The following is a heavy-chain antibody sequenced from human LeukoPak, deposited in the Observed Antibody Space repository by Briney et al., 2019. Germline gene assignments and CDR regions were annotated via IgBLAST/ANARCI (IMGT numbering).Heavy chain of an antibody. D-gene: IGHD3-22*01. Sequence: GRSLRLSCAASGFTFSSYGMHWVRQAPGKGLEWVAVISYDGSNKYYADSVKGRFTISRDNSKNTLYLQMNSLRAEDTAVYYCAKETWYYYDSSGYYLPDYWGQGTLVTVSS. J-gene: IGHJ4*02. CDR3: AKETWYYYDSSGYYLPDY. CDR1: GFTFSSYG. CDR2: ISYDGSNK. V-gene: IGHV3-30*18.